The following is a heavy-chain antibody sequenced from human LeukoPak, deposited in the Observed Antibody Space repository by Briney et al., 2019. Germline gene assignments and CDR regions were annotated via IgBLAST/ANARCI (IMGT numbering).Heavy chain of an antibody. Sequence: SETLSLTCTVSGGSISSSSYYWGWIRQPPGKGLEWIGYIYYSGSTNYNPSLKSRVTISVDTSKNQFSLKLSSVTAADTAVYYCARDQRGTGSGWYDHDAFDIWGQGTMVTVSS. CDR2: IYYSGST. D-gene: IGHD6-19*01. V-gene: IGHV4-61*01. CDR1: GGSISSSSYY. CDR3: ARDQRGTGSGWYDHDAFDI. J-gene: IGHJ3*02.